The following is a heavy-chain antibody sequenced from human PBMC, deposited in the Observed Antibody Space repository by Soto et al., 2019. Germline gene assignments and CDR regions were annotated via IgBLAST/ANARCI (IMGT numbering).Heavy chain of an antibody. CDR3: ARRSGSLYYYYGMDV. V-gene: IGHV5-10-1*01. CDR1: GYSFAGYW. J-gene: IGHJ6*02. Sequence: PGESLKISCKGSGYSFAGYWITWVRQMPGKGLEWMGRIDPSDSYTNYSPSFQGHVTISADKSISTAYLQWSSLKASDTAMYYCARRSGSLYYYYGMDVWGQGTTVTVSS. CDR2: IDPSDSYT. D-gene: IGHD5-12*01.